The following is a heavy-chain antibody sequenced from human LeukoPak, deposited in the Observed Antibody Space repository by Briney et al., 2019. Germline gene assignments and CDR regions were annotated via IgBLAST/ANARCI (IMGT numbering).Heavy chain of an antibody. V-gene: IGHV1-24*01. CDR2: FDPEDGET. J-gene: IGHJ3*02. CDR1: GYTLTELS. Sequence: ASVKVSCKVSGYTLTELSMHWVRQAPGKGLEWMGGFDPEDGETIYAQKFQGRVTMTEDTSTDTAYMELSSLRSDDTAVYYCARGMFIAAAATPGAFDIWGQGTMVTVSS. D-gene: IGHD6-13*01. CDR3: ARGMFIAAAATPGAFDI.